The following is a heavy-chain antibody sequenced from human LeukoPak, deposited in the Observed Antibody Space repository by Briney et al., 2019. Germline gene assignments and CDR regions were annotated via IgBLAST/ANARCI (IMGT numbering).Heavy chain of an antibody. V-gene: IGHV3-11*01. CDR3: AKPYYDFWSGYSISSAYFDY. D-gene: IGHD3-3*01. CDR1: GFTFSDYY. CDR2: ISSSGSTI. J-gene: IGHJ4*02. Sequence: GGSLRLSCAASGFTFSDYYMSWIRQAPGKGLEWVSYISSSGSTIYYADSVKGRFTISRDNAKNSLYLQMNSLRAEDTAVYYCAKPYYDFWSGYSISSAYFDYWGQGTLVTVSS.